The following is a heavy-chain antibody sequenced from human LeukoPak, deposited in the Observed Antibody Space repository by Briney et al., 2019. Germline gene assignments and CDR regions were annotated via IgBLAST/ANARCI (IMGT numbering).Heavy chain of an antibody. J-gene: IGHJ4*02. CDR1: GFAFTNYW. CDR3: ASRDTRITIFGVVISFRDY. Sequence: PGGSLRLSCAASGFAFTNYWMSWVRQAPGKGLEWVDIIKQDGSEQYYVDSVKGRFTISRDYAKNSLYLQMNSLRAEDTAVYYCASRDTRITIFGVVISFRDYWGQGTLVTVSS. CDR2: IKQDGSEQ. V-gene: IGHV3-7*01. D-gene: IGHD3-3*01.